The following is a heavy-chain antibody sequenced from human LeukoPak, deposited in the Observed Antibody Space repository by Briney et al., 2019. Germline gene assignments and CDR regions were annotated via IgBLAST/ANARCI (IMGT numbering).Heavy chain of an antibody. J-gene: IGHJ4*02. D-gene: IGHD5-12*01. CDR2: IKQDGSEK. CDR3: ARDSGYSGYEGFDY. CDR1: GFTFSGCW. V-gene: IGHV3-7*01. Sequence: GGSLRLSCAASGFTFSGCWMSWVRQAPGKGLEWVANIKQDGSEKYYVDSMKGRFTISRDNAKNSLYLQMNSLRAEDTAVYYCARDSGYSGYEGFDYWGQGTLVTVSS.